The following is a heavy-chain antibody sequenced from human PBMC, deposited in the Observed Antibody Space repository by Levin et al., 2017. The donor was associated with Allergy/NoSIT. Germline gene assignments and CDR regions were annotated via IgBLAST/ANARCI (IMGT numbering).Heavy chain of an antibody. CDR2: INPNSGGT. V-gene: IGHV1-2*02. D-gene: IGHD5-12*01. CDR3: AMGNIVATSYFDY. Sequence: ASVKVSCKASGYTFTGYYMHWVRQAPGQGLEWMGWINPNSGGTNYAQKFQGRVTMTRDTSISTAYMELSRLRSDDTAVYYCAMGNIVATSYFDYWGQGTPVTVSS. CDR1: GYTFTGYY. J-gene: IGHJ4*02.